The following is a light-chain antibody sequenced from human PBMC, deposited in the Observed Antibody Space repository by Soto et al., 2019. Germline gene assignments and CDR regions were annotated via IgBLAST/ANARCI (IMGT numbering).Light chain of an antibody. V-gene: IGLV1-40*01. CDR3: QSSDSSLSV. Sequence: QSVLTQPPSGAGAPGQRVTISCTGSSSNIGAGYDVHWYQQLPGTAPKLLIYGNSNRPSGVPDRFSGSKAGTSASLALTGVQAEDEADYYCQSSDSSLSVSGTGTTVTVL. CDR2: GNS. CDR1: SSNIGAGYD. J-gene: IGLJ1*01.